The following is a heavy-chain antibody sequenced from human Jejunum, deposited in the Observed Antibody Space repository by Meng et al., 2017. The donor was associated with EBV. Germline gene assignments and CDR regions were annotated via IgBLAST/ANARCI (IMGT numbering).Heavy chain of an antibody. V-gene: IGHV1-8*01. J-gene: IGHJ4*02. CDR3: ARAVGAAGSMVNFDY. Sequence: QVQLVKSGAGVKKPGATGKVSLKASGYTFTSNDINWVRPATGQGLEWIGWMNPSSDDTGFAQKFQGRVTVTRDNSINTAYMELSSLTSDDTAVYYCARAVGAAGSMVNFDYWGQGTLVTVSS. D-gene: IGHD6-13*01. CDR1: GYTFTSND. CDR2: MNPSSDDT.